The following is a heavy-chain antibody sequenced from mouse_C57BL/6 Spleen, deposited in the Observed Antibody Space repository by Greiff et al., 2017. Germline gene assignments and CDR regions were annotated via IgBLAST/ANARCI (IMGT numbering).Heavy chain of an antibody. CDR3: ARPNSDYYYGGWFAY. J-gene: IGHJ3*01. CDR1: GYAFTNYL. V-gene: IGHV1-54*01. Sequence: QVQLQQSGAELVRPGPSVKVSCKASGYAFTNYLIEWVKQRPGQGLEWIGVINPGSGGTNYNEKFKGKATLTADKSSSTAYMQLSSLTSEDSAVYFCARPNSDYYYGGWFAYWGQGTLVTVSA. D-gene: IGHD1-1*01. CDR2: INPGSGGT.